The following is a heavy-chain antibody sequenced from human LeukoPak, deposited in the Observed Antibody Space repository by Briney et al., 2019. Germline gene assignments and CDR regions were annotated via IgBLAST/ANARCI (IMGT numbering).Heavy chain of an antibody. D-gene: IGHD1-26*01. CDR2: FDPEDGET. J-gene: IGHJ1*01. CDR1: GYTLTELS. Sequence: ASVKVSCKVSGYTLTELSMHWVRQAPGKGLEWMGGFDPEDGETIYAQKFQGRVTMTEDTSTDTAYMELSSLRSEDTAVYYCAEMSIVGATTPSEYFQHWGQGTLVTASS. V-gene: IGHV1-24*01. CDR3: AEMSIVGATTPSEYFQH.